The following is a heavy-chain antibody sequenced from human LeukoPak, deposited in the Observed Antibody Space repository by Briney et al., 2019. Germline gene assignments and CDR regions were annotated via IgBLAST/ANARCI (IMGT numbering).Heavy chain of an antibody. Sequence: PSETLSLTCTVSGGSISSYYWSWIRQPPGKGLEWIGYIHYSGSTNYNPSLKSRVTISVDTSKNQFSLKLSSVTAADTAVYYCARGKVGQQLVAYPDYWGQGTLVTVSS. D-gene: IGHD6-13*01. V-gene: IGHV4-59*01. CDR3: ARGKVGQQLVAYPDY. CDR2: IHYSGST. J-gene: IGHJ4*02. CDR1: GGSISSYY.